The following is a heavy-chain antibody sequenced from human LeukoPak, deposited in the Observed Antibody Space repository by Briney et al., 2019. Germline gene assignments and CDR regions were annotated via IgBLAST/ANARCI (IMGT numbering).Heavy chain of an antibody. CDR1: GGSFSGYY. J-gene: IGHJ4*02. D-gene: IGHD6-13*01. Sequence: SETLSLTCAVYGGSFSGYYWSWIRQPPGKGLEWIGEINHSGSTNHNPSLKSRVTISVDTSKNQFSLKLSSVTAADTAVYYCARGVAPSIAAAGTILSFDYWGQGTLVTVSS. CDR2: INHSGST. V-gene: IGHV4-34*01. CDR3: ARGVAPSIAAAGTILSFDY.